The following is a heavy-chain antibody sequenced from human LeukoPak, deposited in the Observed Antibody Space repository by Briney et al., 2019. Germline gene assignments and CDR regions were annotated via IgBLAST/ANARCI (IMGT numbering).Heavy chain of an antibody. Sequence: SVKLSCKASGGTFSSYAISWVRQAPGQGLEWMAAIIPIFGTANYAQKFQGRVTITEDESTNTAYMELSSLRSEDTAVYYCARDPAVVAATYYYGMDVWGKGTTVTVSS. J-gene: IGHJ6*04. CDR2: IIPIFGTA. D-gene: IGHD2-15*01. CDR3: ARDPAVVAATYYYGMDV. CDR1: GGTFSSYA. V-gene: IGHV1-69*13.